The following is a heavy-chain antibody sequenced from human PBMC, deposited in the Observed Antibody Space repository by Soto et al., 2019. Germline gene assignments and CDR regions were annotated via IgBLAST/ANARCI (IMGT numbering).Heavy chain of an antibody. J-gene: IGHJ4*02. CDR2: ISYDGSNK. CDR1: GFTFISYG. D-gene: IGHD3-3*01. Sequence: GGSLILCCAASGFTFISYGVHWVRQAPGKGIEWVAVISYDGSNKYYADSVKGRFTISRDNSKNTRYLQMNSLRAEDTAVYYCEKDGPLFWRGYYVDYWGQGTMVTVSS. CDR3: EKDGPLFWRGYYVDY. V-gene: IGHV3-30*18.